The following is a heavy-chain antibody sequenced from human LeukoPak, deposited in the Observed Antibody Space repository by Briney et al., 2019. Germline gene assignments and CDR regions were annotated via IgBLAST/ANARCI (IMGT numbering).Heavy chain of an antibody. CDR2: ISGSGGST. Sequence: GGSLRLSCAASGFTFSSYWMSWVRQAPGKGLEWVSAISGSGGSTYYADSVKGRFTISRDNSKNTLYLQMDSLRAEDTAVYYCASPGRGYGSGWYVGAFDIWGQGTMVTVSS. CDR1: GFTFSSYW. CDR3: ASPGRGYGSGWYVGAFDI. V-gene: IGHV3-23*01. D-gene: IGHD6-19*01. J-gene: IGHJ3*02.